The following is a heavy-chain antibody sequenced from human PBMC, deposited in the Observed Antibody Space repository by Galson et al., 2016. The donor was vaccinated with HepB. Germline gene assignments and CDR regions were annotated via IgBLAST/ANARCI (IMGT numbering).Heavy chain of an antibody. J-gene: IGHJ4*02. V-gene: IGHV1-69*13. CDR3: ARGGYYDSSGSLRY. Sequence: SVKVSCKAFGGTFNSYIINWVRQAPGQGLEWIGGIIPIFGKRNYAQNFQGRVTITADESTSTASMELISLRSEDTAVYFCARGGYYDSSGSLRYWGQGTLVTVSS. D-gene: IGHD3-22*01. CDR1: GGTFNSYI. CDR2: IIPIFGKR.